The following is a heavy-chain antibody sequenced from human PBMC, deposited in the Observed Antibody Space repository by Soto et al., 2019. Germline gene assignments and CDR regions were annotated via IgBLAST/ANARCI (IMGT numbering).Heavy chain of an antibody. D-gene: IGHD6-19*01. CDR2: IYHSGST. V-gene: IGHV4-4*02. J-gene: IGHJ4*02. CDR3: TRDISGGWYHYFDS. CDR1: GGSITSNNW. Sequence: SETLSLTCAVSGGSITSNNWWSWVRQPPGKGLEWIGQIYHSGSTSYNPSLKSRVTISVDKSTNQLSLKLSSVTAADTAVYYCTRDISGGWYHYFDSWGQGTLVTVSS.